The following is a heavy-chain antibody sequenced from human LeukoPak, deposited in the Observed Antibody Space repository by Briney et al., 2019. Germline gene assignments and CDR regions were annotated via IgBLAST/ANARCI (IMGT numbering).Heavy chain of an antibody. Sequence: PGGSLRLSCAVSGFTFSSYWMHWVRQAPGKGLVWVSRINTDGRNTDYADSVKGRFTMSRDNANNSLFLQMISLRAEDTAFYYCIRDFDADSDDVYFWGQGTLVTVSS. D-gene: IGHD2/OR15-2a*01. J-gene: IGHJ4*02. CDR3: IRDFDADSDDVYF. V-gene: IGHV3-74*01. CDR1: GFTFSSYW. CDR2: INTDGRNT.